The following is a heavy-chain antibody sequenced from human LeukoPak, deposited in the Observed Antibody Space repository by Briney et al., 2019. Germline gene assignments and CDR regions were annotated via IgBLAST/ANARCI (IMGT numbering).Heavy chain of an antibody. CDR3: ARDPRYSSGWTNNWFDP. Sequence: ASVKVSCKASGYTFTSYGISWVRQAPGQGLEWMGWISAYNGNTNYAQKLQGRVTMTTDTSTSTAYMELRSLRSDDTAVYYCARDPRYSSGWTNNWFDPWGQGTLVTVSS. D-gene: IGHD6-19*01. V-gene: IGHV1-18*01. CDR1: GYTFTSYG. J-gene: IGHJ5*02. CDR2: ISAYNGNT.